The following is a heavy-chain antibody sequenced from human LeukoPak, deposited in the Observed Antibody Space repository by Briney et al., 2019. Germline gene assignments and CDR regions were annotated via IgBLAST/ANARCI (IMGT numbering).Heavy chain of an antibody. V-gene: IGHV4-34*01. D-gene: IGHD3-16*02. CDR2: INHSGST. CDR3: ARGRKFGGVIVNDY. Sequence: PSETLSLTCAVYGGSFSGYYWSWIRQPPGKGLEWLGEINHSGSTNYNPSLKSRVTISVDTSKNQFSLKLSSVTAADTAVYYCARGRKFGGVIVNDYWGQGTLVTVSS. J-gene: IGHJ4*02. CDR1: GGSFSGYY.